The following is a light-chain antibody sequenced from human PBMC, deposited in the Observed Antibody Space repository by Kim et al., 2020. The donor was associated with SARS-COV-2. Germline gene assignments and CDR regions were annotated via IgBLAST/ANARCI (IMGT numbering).Light chain of an antibody. Sequence: AGERDTLTCRASQSVNSSHLDWYQQKPGQAPRHLIYGTASRATGIPDRFSGSGSGTDFGLIISRLEPEDFAVYYCQYYGDSPLWAFGQGTKVDIK. CDR2: GTA. CDR1: QSVNSSH. CDR3: QYYGDSPLWA. J-gene: IGKJ1*01. V-gene: IGKV3-20*01.